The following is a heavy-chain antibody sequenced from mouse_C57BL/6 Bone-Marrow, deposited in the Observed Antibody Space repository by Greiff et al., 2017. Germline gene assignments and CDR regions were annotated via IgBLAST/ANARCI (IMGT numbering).Heavy chain of an antibody. CDR1: GYTFTSYW. V-gene: IGHV1-53*01. D-gene: IGHD1-1*01. Sequence: QVQLQQPGPELVKPGASVKLSCKASGYTFTSYWMHWVKQRPGQGLEWIGNINPSNGGTNYNEKFKSKATLTVDKSSSTAYMQLSSLTSEDSAVSYCARVGNYGSSFDYWGQGTTLTVSS. J-gene: IGHJ2*01. CDR2: INPSNGGT. CDR3: ARVGNYGSSFDY.